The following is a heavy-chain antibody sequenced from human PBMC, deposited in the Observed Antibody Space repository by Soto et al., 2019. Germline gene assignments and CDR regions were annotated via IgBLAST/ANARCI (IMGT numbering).Heavy chain of an antibody. CDR3: ARGEWAWGGSGSYVPQRAYYYYYYMDV. Sequence: SETLSLTCTVSGGSISSYYWSWIRQPPGKGLEWIGYIYYSGSTNYNPSLKSRVTISVDTSKNQFSLKLSSVTAADTAVYYCARGEWAWGGSGSYVPQRAYYYYYYMDVWGKGTTVTVSS. J-gene: IGHJ6*03. V-gene: IGHV4-59*01. D-gene: IGHD3-10*01. CDR1: GGSISSYY. CDR2: IYYSGST.